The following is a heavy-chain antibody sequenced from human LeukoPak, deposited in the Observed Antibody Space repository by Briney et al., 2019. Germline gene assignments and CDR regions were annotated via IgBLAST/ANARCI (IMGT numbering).Heavy chain of an antibody. CDR3: ASRMYYYDTSGYSSDAFDI. Sequence: PGGSLRLSCAASGFTFSDYYMSWIRQAPGKGLEWVSYIGTSGSTKYYADSVKGRFTISRDNAKNSLYLQMNSLRAEDTAVYYCASRMYYYDTSGYSSDAFDIWGQGTMVTVSS. J-gene: IGHJ3*02. D-gene: IGHD3-22*01. V-gene: IGHV3-11*04. CDR2: IGTSGSTK. CDR1: GFTFSDYY.